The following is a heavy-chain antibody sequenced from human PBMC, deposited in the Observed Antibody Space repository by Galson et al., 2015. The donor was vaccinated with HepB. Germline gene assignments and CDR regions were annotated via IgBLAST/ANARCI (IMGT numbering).Heavy chain of an antibody. J-gene: IGHJ4*02. V-gene: IGHV4-39*07. Sequence: LSLTCTVSGGSISSSSYYWGWIRQPPGKGLEWIGSIYYSGSTYYNPSLKSRVTISVDTSKNQFSLKLSSVTAADTAVYYCARGQWAGWFGELFYFDYWGQGTLVTVSS. CDR1: GGSISSSSYY. CDR2: IYYSGST. CDR3: ARGQWAGWFGELFYFDY. D-gene: IGHD3-10*01.